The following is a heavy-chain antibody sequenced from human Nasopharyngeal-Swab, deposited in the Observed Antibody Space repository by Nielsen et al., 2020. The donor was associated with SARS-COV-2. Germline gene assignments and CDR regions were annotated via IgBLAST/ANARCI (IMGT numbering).Heavy chain of an antibody. D-gene: IGHD6-19*01. CDR3: ARETAVAGDYYCDY. CDR2: INRDGSST. CDR1: GFTFDDYG. J-gene: IGHJ4*02. Sequence: GGSLRLSCAASGFTFDDYGMHWVRQAPGKGLEWVSGINRDGSSTSYADSVKGRFTISRENAKNTLYLQMNSLRVEDTAVYYCARETAVAGDYYCDYWGQGTLVAVSS. V-gene: IGHV3-74*01.